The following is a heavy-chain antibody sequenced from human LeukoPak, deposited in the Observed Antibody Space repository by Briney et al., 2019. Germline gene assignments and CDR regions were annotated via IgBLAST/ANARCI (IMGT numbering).Heavy chain of an antibody. CDR2: IYYSGST. D-gene: IGHD3-3*01. Sequence: SETLSLTCTVPGGSISSSSYYWGWIRQPPGKGLEWIGSIYYSGSTYYNPSLKSRVTISVDTSKNQFSLKLSSVTAADTAVYYCARHDFGHYDFWSGYYIDYWGQGTLVTVSS. J-gene: IGHJ4*02. V-gene: IGHV4-39*01. CDR3: ARHDFGHYDFWSGYYIDY. CDR1: GGSISSSSYY.